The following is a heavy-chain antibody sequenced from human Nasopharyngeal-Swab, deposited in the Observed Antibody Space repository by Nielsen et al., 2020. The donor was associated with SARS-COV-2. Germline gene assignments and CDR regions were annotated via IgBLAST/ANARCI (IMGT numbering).Heavy chain of an antibody. J-gene: IGHJ4*02. D-gene: IGHD3-22*01. CDR2: INPNSGGT. CDR3: ARENYYDSSGLDY. CDR1: GYTFTGYY. V-gene: IGHV1-2*02. Sequence: ASVKVSCKASGYTFTGYYMHWVRQAPGQGLEWMGWINPNSGGTNYAQKFQGRVTMTRDTSISTAYMELSRLRSDDTAVYYCARENYYDSSGLDYWGQGTLVTASS.